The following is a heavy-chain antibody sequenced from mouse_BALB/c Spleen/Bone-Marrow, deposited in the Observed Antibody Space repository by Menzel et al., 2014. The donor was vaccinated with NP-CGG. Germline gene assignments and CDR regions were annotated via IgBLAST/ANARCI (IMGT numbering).Heavy chain of an antibody. J-gene: IGHJ3*01. CDR2: ISTYSGNT. V-gene: IGHV1-67*01. D-gene: IGHD1-1*01. Sequence: QVQLQQSGPELVRPGVSVKISCKGSGYTFTDYAMHWVKQSHAKSLEWIGVISTYSGNTNYNQKFKGKATMTVDKSSCTAYMELARLTSEDSAIYYCARGGIYYGSSSFAYWGQGTLVTVSA. CDR1: GYTFTDYA. CDR3: ARGGIYYGSSSFAY.